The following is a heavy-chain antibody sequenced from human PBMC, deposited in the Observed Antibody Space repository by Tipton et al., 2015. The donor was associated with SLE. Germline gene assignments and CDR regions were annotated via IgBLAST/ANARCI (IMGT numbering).Heavy chain of an antibody. J-gene: IGHJ4*02. D-gene: IGHD1-1*01. CDR1: GGSISSSSYY. CDR3: ARSRQALNKTPPYFDY. V-gene: IGHV4-39*07. Sequence: GLVKPSETLSLTCTVSGGSISSSSYYWGWIRQPPGKGLEWIGSIYYSGSTYYNPSLKSRVTMSVDTSKNQFSRKLSSVTAADTAVYYCARSRQALNKTPPYFDYWGQGTLVTVSS. CDR2: IYYSGST.